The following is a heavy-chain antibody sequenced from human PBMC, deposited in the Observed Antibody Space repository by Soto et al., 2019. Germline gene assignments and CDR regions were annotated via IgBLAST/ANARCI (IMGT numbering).Heavy chain of an antibody. CDR2: ISYDGSNK. CDR1: GFTFSSYG. CDR3: AKGYKDVAATEIYFDY. V-gene: IGHV3-30*18. Sequence: GGSLRLSCAASGFTFSSYGMHWVRQAPGKGLEWVAVISYDGSNKYYADSVKGRFTISRDNSKNTLYLQMNSLRAKDTAVYYCAKGYKDVAATEIYFDYWGQGILITVS. J-gene: IGHJ4*02. D-gene: IGHD6-19*01.